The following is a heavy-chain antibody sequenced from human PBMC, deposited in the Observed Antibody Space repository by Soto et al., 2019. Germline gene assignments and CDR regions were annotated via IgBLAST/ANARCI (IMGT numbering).Heavy chain of an antibody. J-gene: IGHJ5*02. V-gene: IGHV1-24*01. CDR3: ATEPGGSGSSHNWFDP. CDR2: FDPEDGET. CDR1: GYTLTELS. D-gene: IGHD3-10*01. Sequence: ASVKVSCKVSGYTLTELSMHWVRQAPGKGLEWMGGFDPEDGETIYAQKFQGRVTMTEDTSTDTAYMERSSLRSEDPAVYYWATEPGGSGSSHNWFDPWGQGTLVTVSS.